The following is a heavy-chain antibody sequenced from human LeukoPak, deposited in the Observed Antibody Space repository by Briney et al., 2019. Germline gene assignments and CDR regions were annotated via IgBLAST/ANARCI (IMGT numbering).Heavy chain of an antibody. J-gene: IGHJ4*02. CDR3: AGGGSYLRYYFDS. CDR2: IYYSGSN. D-gene: IGHD1-26*01. V-gene: IGHV4-59*08. Sequence: PSETLSLTCTVSGGSISSYYWSWIRQPPGKGLEWIGHIYYSGSNNYNPSLKSRVTMSLGTSKNQFSLKLSSVTAADTAVYYCAGGGSYLRYYFDSWGQGNRVTVSS. CDR1: GGSISSYY.